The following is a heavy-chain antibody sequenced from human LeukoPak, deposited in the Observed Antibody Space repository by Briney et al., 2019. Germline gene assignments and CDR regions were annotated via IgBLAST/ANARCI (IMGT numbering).Heavy chain of an antibody. CDR3: ARAGWDIVVVPAANDY. J-gene: IGHJ4*02. CDR2: MNPNSGNT. D-gene: IGHD2-2*01. V-gene: IGHV1-8*01. Sequence: ASVKVSCTASGYTFTSYDINWVRQATGQGLEWMGWMNPNSGNTGYAQKFQGRVTMTRNTSISTAYMELSSLRSEDTAVYYCARAGWDIVVVPAANDYWGQGTLVTVSS. CDR1: GYTFTSYD.